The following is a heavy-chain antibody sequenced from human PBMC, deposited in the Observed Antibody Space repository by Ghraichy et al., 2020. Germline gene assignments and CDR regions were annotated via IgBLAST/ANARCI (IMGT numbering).Heavy chain of an antibody. V-gene: IGHV3-43D*03. Sequence: GGSLRLSCAASGFTFDDYAMHWVRQAPGKGLEWVSLISWDGGSTYYADSVKGRFTISRDNSKNSLYLQMNSLRAEDTALYYCAKDGGYCSSTSCQAVSDAFDIWGQGTMVTVSS. CDR1: GFTFDDYA. CDR3: AKDGGYCSSTSCQAVSDAFDI. CDR2: ISWDGGST. D-gene: IGHD2-2*01. J-gene: IGHJ3*02.